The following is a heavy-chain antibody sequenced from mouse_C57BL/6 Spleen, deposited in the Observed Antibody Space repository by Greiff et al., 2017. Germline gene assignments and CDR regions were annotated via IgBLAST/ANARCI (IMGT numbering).Heavy chain of an antibody. J-gene: IGHJ2*01. CDR3: TGGYYGSSYVFDY. V-gene: IGHV14-4*01. CDR1: GFNIKDDY. D-gene: IGHD1-1*01. Sequence: VQLQQSGAELVRPGASVKLSCTASGFNIKDDYMHWVKQRPEQGLEWIGWIDPENGDTEYASKFQGKATITADTSSNTAYLQLSSLTSEDTAVYYCTGGYYGSSYVFDYWGQGTTLTVSS. CDR2: IDPENGDT.